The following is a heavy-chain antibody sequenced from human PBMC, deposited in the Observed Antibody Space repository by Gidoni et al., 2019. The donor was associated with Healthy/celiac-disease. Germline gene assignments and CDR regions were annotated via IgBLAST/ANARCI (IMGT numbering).Heavy chain of an antibody. CDR1: GFTFSSYG. CDR3: ANLHIVDDY. CDR2: IRYDGSNK. Sequence: QVQLVESGGGVVQPGGSLSLSCAASGFTFSSYGINWVRQAPGKGLEWGAFIRYDGSNKYYADSGKGRFTISRDNSKNTLYLQMNSLRAEDTAVYYCANLHIVDDYWGQGTLVTVSS. J-gene: IGHJ4*02. V-gene: IGHV3-30*02. D-gene: IGHD2-21*01.